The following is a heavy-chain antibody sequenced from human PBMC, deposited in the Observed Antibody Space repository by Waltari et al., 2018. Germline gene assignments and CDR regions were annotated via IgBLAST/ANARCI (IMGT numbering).Heavy chain of an antibody. J-gene: IGHJ5*02. D-gene: IGHD2-2*01. CDR2: NNHSGST. V-gene: IGHV4-34*01. CDR3: ARGRHCSSTSCYRNWFDP. Sequence: QVQLQQWGAGLLKPSETLSLTCAVYGGSFSGYYWSWIRQPPGKGLEWIGENNHSGSTNYNPSLKSRVTISVDTSKNQFSLKLSSVTAADTAVYYCARGRHCSSTSCYRNWFDPWGQGTLVTVSS. CDR1: GGSFSGYY.